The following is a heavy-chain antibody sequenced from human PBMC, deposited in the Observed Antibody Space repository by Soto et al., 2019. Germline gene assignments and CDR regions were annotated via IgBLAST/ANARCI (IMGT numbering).Heavy chain of an antibody. J-gene: IGHJ4*02. V-gene: IGHV4-31*03. D-gene: IGHD4-17*01. CDR3: ARASTSTVTTFDY. CDR2: IYYSGST. Sequence: QVQLQESGPGLVKPSQTLSLTCTVSGGSISSGGYYWSWIRQHPGKGLEWIGYIYYSGSTYYNPSLKRRVTISVGTSKNQFSLKLSSVTAADTAVYYCARASTSTVTTFDYWGQGTLVTVSS. CDR1: GGSISSGGYY.